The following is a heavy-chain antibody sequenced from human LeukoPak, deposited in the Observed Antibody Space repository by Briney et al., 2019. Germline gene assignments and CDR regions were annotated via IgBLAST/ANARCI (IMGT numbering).Heavy chain of an antibody. CDR3: AKSLYGGCDY. Sequence: GGSLRLSCAASGFSFTTYAMSWVRQVPGKGLEWVSGVNCNGGSTAYADSVKGRFTIFRDNSKSTVYLQMNSLRVEDTAVYYCAKSLYGGCDYWGQGTVVTVSS. CDR2: VNCNGGST. CDR1: GFSFTTYA. D-gene: IGHD3-16*02. V-gene: IGHV3-23*01. J-gene: IGHJ4*02.